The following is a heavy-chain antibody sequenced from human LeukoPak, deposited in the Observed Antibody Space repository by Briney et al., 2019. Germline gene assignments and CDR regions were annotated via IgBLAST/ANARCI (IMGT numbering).Heavy chain of an antibody. Sequence: GGSPRLSCAASGFTFSSYAMHWVRQAPGKGLEWVAVMSYDGSNKYYADSVKGRFTISRDNSKNTLYLQMNSLRAEDTAVYYCARDVRYCSSTSCYAGSYYYGMDVWGKGTTVTVSS. D-gene: IGHD2-2*01. V-gene: IGHV3-30*04. CDR1: GFTFSSYA. CDR2: MSYDGSNK. CDR3: ARDVRYCSSTSCYAGSYYYGMDV. J-gene: IGHJ6*04.